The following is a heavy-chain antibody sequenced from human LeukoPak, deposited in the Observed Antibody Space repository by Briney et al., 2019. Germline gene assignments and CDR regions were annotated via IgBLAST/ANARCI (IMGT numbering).Heavy chain of an antibody. CDR3: AREYSSGWPGFDY. J-gene: IGHJ4*02. CDR1: GGSFSGYY. CDR2: INHSGST. Sequence: SETLSLTCAVYGGSFSGYYWSWIRQPPGKGLEWIGEINHSGSTNYNPSLKSRVTISVDASKNQFSLKLSSVTAADTAVYYCAREYSSGWPGFDYWGQGTLVTVSS. V-gene: IGHV4-34*01. D-gene: IGHD6-19*01.